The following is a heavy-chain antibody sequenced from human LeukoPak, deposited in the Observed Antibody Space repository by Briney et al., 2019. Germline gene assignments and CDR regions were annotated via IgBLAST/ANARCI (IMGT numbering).Heavy chain of an antibody. V-gene: IGHV3-7*05. J-gene: IGHJ4*02. CDR2: IKQDGSEK. CDR1: GFTFSSYW. Sequence: PGGSLRLSCAASGFTFSSYWMSWVRQAPGKGLEWVANIKQDGSEKYYVDSVKGRFTISRDNAENSLFLQMNSLRAEDTAFYYCVRPRSGNYFDFWGQGTLVTVSS. CDR3: VRPRSGNYFDF.